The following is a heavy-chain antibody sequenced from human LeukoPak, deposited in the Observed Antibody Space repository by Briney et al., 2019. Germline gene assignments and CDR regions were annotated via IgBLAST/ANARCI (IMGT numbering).Heavy chain of an antibody. CDR3: ARENRGGYCSSTSCYYFDY. J-gene: IGHJ4*02. Sequence: ASVKVSCKASGYTFTSYGISWVRQAPGQGLEWMGWISAYNGNRNYAQKLQGRVTMTTDTSTSTAYMELRSLRSDDTAVYYCARENRGGYCSSTSCYYFDYWGQGTLVTVSS. V-gene: IGHV1-18*01. D-gene: IGHD2-2*01. CDR1: GYTFTSYG. CDR2: ISAYNGNR.